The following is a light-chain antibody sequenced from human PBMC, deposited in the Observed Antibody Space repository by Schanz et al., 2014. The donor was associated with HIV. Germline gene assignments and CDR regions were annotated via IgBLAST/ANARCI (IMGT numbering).Light chain of an antibody. V-gene: IGLV1-44*01. Sequence: QSVLTQPPSASGTPGQRVTISCSGSSSNIGSNTVNWYHQVPGTAPKLLIYTNNQRPSGVPDRFSGSKSGTSASLAISGLQSEDEAHYYCATWDDSLSGWVFGGGTKLTVL. CDR3: ATWDDSLSGWV. J-gene: IGLJ3*02. CDR1: SSNIGSNT. CDR2: TNN.